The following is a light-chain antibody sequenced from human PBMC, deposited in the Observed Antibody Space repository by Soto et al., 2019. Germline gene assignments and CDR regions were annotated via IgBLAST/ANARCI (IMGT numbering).Light chain of an antibody. CDR1: QSVSSN. V-gene: IGKV3-15*01. CDR3: QPYHDCPLK. J-gene: IGKJ1*01. CDR2: GAF. Sequence: EIVMTQSPVTLSVSPGERVTLSCRASQSVSSNLAWYQQKPGQAPSLLIYGAFTRATGIPARFSGNGSGTEFTLTISRLQAEDFAIYSCQPYHDCPLKFGQGTKVDI.